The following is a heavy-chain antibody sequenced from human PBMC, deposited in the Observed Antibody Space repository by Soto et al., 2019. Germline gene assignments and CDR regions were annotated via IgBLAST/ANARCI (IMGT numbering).Heavy chain of an antibody. CDR2: ISYDGSNK. CDR1: GFTFSSYG. D-gene: IGHD6-6*01. V-gene: IGHV3-30*18. J-gene: IGHJ4*02. CDR3: AKAPSFRDSSSFYFDY. Sequence: QVQLVESGGGVVQPGRSLRLSCAASGFTFSSYGMHWVRQAPGKGLEWVAVISYDGSNKYYADSVKGRFTISRDNSKNTLYLQMNSLRAEDTAVYYCAKAPSFRDSSSFYFDYWGQGTLVTVSS.